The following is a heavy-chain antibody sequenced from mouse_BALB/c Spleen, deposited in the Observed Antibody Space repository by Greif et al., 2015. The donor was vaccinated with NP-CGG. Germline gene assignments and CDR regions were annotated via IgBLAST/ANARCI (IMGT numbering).Heavy chain of an antibody. D-gene: IGHD1-1*01. CDR1: GYSITSDYA. CDR2: ISYSGST. CDR3: ARYYGSATGYYAMDY. V-gene: IGHV3-2*02. Sequence: EVKLMESGPGLVKPSQSLSLTCTVTGYSITSDYAWNWIRQFPGNKLEWMGYISYSGSTSYNPSLKSRISITRDTSKNQFFLQLNSVTTEDTATYYCARYYGSATGYYAMDYWGQGTSVTVSS. J-gene: IGHJ4*01.